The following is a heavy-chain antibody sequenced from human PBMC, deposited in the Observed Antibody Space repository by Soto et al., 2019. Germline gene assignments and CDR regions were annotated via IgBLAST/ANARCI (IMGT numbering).Heavy chain of an antibody. Sequence: QVQLVESGGGVVQPGRSLRLSCAASGFTFSSHAMHWVRQAPGKGLEWVALISYDGSNEYYADSVKGRFTISRDNSKSTLYLQMKSLRREDTAMYYCARDQLSSGWFNSDYWGQGVLVTVSS. J-gene: IGHJ4*02. D-gene: IGHD6-19*01. V-gene: IGHV3-30-3*01. CDR1: GFTFSSHA. CDR2: ISYDGSNE. CDR3: ARDQLSSGWFNSDY.